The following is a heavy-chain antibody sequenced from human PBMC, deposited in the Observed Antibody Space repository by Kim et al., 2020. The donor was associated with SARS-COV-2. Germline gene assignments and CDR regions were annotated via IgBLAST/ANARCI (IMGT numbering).Heavy chain of an antibody. Sequence: GESLKISCKGSGYSFTSYWIGWVRQMPGKGLEWMGIIYPGDSDTRYSPSFQGQVTISADKTISTAYLQWSSLKASDTAMYYCARQETYYYDSSGSNWFDPWGQGTLVTVSS. V-gene: IGHV5-51*01. CDR1: GYSFTSYW. CDR3: ARQETYYYDSSGSNWFDP. CDR2: IYPGDSDT. D-gene: IGHD3-22*01. J-gene: IGHJ5*02.